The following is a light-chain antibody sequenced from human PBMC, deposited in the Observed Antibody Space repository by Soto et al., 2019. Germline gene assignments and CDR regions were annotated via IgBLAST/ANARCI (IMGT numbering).Light chain of an antibody. CDR2: GAS. Sequence: ELVLTQSPGTLSLSPRERATLSCRASQSVSSGFLAWYQQKPGQAPRLLIYGASNRATGIPDRFSGSGSGTDFTLTINRLEPEDFAMYYCQQYGGSPPCPFAQGTKVDIK. J-gene: IGKJ2*02. CDR3: QQYGGSPPCP. CDR1: QSVSSGF. V-gene: IGKV3-20*01.